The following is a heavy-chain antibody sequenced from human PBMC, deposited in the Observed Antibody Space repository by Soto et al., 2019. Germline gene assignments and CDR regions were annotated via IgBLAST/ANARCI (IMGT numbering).Heavy chain of an antibody. CDR3: AKDGSVGSSSGYFDY. J-gene: IGHJ4*02. CDR1: GFTFSNFA. D-gene: IGHD2-15*01. CDR2: ISGSGGST. Sequence: EVQFLESGGGLVQPGGSLRLSCAVSGFTFSNFAMSWVRQAPGKGLEWVSGISGSGGSTYYADSVKGRFSISRDNSKDTVFLQMNSLRAEDTAVYYCAKDGSVGSSSGYFDYWGQGTLVTVSS. V-gene: IGHV3-23*01.